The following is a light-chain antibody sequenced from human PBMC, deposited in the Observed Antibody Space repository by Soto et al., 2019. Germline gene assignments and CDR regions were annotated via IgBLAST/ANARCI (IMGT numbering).Light chain of an antibody. J-gene: IGKJ2*01. CDR3: QQYNNWPYT. V-gene: IGKV3-15*01. CDR1: QSVSSN. Sequence: EIVMTXSPATLAVSXXXXAALSCRASQSVSSNFAWYQQKPGQAPRLLIYGASSRATGTPARFSGSGSGTEFTLTISSLQSEDFAVYYCQQYNNWPYTFGLGTKLEMK. CDR2: GAS.